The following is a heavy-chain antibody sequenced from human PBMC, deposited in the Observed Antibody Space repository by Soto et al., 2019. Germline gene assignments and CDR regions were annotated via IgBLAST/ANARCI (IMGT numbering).Heavy chain of an antibody. Sequence: EASVKVSCKASGYTFTSYAMHWVRQAPGQRLEWMGWINAGNGNTKYSQKFQGRVTITRDTSASTAYMELSSLRSEDTAVYYCARDLTGTTSGYWGQGTLVTVSS. CDR2: INAGNGNT. CDR3: ARDLTGTTSGY. J-gene: IGHJ4*02. D-gene: IGHD1-20*01. CDR1: GYTFTSYA. V-gene: IGHV1-3*01.